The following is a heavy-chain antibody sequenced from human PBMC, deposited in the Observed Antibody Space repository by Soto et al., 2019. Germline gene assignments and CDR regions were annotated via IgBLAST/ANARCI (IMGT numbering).Heavy chain of an antibody. CDR2: VYWDDDK. D-gene: IGHD1-1*01. CDR1: EFSLSTSGVS. Sequence: QITLKESGPTLVKPTQTLTLTCTFSEFSLSTSGVSVGWIRQPPGKALEWLALVYWDDDKRYSPSLRSRLTITKDTAKNQVVYTMTNMDPVDTATYYCALSTYCPHPFDYWDQGTLVTVSS. V-gene: IGHV2-5*02. CDR3: ALSTYCPHPFDY. J-gene: IGHJ4*02.